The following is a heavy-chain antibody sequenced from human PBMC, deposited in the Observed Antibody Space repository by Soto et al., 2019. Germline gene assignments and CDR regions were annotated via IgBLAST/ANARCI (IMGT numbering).Heavy chain of an antibody. J-gene: IGHJ4*02. Sequence: PGESLKISCKGSGYSFTSYWIGWVRQMPGKGLEWMGIIYPGDSDTRYSPSFQGQVTISADKSISTAYLQWSSLKASDTAMYYCARLPYYDYVWGSYRPYYFDYWGQGTLVTVSS. CDR1: GYSFTSYW. CDR2: IYPGDSDT. V-gene: IGHV5-51*01. CDR3: ARLPYYDYVWGSYRPYYFDY. D-gene: IGHD3-16*02.